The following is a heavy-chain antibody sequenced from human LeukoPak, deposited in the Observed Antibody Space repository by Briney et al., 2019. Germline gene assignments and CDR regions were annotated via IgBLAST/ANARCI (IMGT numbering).Heavy chain of an antibody. CDR1: GLTFSDYY. CDR2: ISRSSGHT. Sequence: GGSLRLSCAASGLTFSDYYMSWIRQAPGKGLEWVSCISRSSGHTNYADSVKGRFTISRDNAKNSLYLQMNSLRAEDTAVYYCARDRRDTGGIDYWGQGTLVTVSS. D-gene: IGHD1-14*01. CDR3: ARDRRDTGGIDY. J-gene: IGHJ4*02. V-gene: IGHV3-11*05.